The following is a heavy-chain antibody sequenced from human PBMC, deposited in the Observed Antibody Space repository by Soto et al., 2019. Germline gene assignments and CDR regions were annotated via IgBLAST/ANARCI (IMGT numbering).Heavy chain of an antibody. CDR2: ITAYNGNT. J-gene: IGHJ5*02. CDR1: GYTFTSYG. V-gene: IGHV1-18*01. CDR3: ARGGVGSTTTWFDP. Sequence: QIQLVQSGAEVKKPGASVMVSCKASGYTFTSYGISWVRQAPGQGLDWMGWITAYNGNTNYAQKLQGRVIMTADTSTRAVSVGLRGLRSDDTAAYSCARGGVGSTTTWFDPWGQGTLVTVSS. D-gene: IGHD1-26*01.